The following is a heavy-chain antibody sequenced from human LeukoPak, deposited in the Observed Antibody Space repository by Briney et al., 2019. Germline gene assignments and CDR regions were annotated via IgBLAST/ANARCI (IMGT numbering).Heavy chain of an antibody. CDR3: ARGKVVAGTPGQNSWDY. J-gene: IGHJ4*02. Sequence: SETLSLTCGVYGGSFSGYYWSWIRQSPGKGLEWIGEIYHSGGTTYNPSLKSRVTISVDTSKNQFSMKLTSVTAADTAVYYCARGKVVAGTPGQNSWDYWGQGTLVTVSS. CDR2: IYHSGGT. V-gene: IGHV4-34*01. D-gene: IGHD6-19*01. CDR1: GGSFSGYY.